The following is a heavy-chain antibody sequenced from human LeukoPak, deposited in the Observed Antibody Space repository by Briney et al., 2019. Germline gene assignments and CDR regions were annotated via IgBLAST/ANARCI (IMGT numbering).Heavy chain of an antibody. J-gene: IGHJ4*02. D-gene: IGHD6-6*01. CDR2: ISAYNGNT. V-gene: IGHV1-18*04. CDR3: ARDKSRSSWSTSPVDY. CDR1: GYTFTSYG. Sequence: APVKVSCKASGYTFTSYGISWVRQAPGQGLEWMGWISAYNGNTNYAQKLQGRVTMTTDTSTSTAYMEPRSLRSDDTAVYYCARDKSRSSWSTSPVDYWGQGTLVTVSS.